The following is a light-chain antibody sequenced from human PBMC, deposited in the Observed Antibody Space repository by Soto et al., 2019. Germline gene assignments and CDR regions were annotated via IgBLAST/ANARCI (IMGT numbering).Light chain of an antibody. Sequence: QSALTQPASVSGSPGQSITISCTGTGSNIGTHNYVSWYQQQHPGKAPKLMIHEVSNRPSGVSDRFSGSKSGNTASLTISGLQAEVEADYYCSSYTSSNTLVFGTGTKLTVL. CDR1: GSNIGTHNY. J-gene: IGLJ1*01. CDR2: EVS. V-gene: IGLV2-14*01. CDR3: SSYTSSNTLV.